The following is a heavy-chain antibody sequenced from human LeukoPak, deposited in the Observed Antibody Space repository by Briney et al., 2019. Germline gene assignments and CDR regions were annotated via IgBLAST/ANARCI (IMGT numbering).Heavy chain of an antibody. CDR2: IGGSGGDK. Sequence: PGGSLRLSCAASGFTSSDYYMSWIRQSPGKGLEWLSHIGGSGGDKNYADSVKGRFTISRDNAENSLYLQMNSLRIEDTAIYYCATDIRAVGDSRYFDYWGQGALVTVSS. D-gene: IGHD3-16*01. V-gene: IGHV3-11*01. J-gene: IGHJ4*02. CDR3: ATDIRAVGDSRYFDY. CDR1: GFTSSDYY.